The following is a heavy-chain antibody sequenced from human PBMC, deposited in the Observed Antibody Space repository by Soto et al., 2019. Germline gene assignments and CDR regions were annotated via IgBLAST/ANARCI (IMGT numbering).Heavy chain of an antibody. V-gene: IGHV3-74*01. Sequence: GASLRLSCTASGFTFSSYWMHWVRQAPGKGLVLVSRINNDGSDTTYADSVKGRFNISRDNAKNTVYLQMNSLRAEDTAVYYCARGRGYLDYVGQGTLVTVSS. J-gene: IGHJ4*02. CDR3: ARGRGYLDY. CDR1: GFTFSSYW. CDR2: INNDGSDT.